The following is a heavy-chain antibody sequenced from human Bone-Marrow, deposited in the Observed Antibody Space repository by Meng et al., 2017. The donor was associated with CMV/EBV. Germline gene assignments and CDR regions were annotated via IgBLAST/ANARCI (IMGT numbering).Heavy chain of an antibody. V-gene: IGHV3-21*01. Sequence: GESLKIACAASGFTFSSYEMNWVRQAPGKGLEWVSSISSSSSYIYNADSVKGRFTISRDNAKNSLYLQMNSLRAEETAVYYCARAPRGSPGNYWGQGTLVTVSS. D-gene: IGHD1-26*01. CDR1: GFTFSSYE. J-gene: IGHJ4*02. CDR3: ARAPRGSPGNY. CDR2: ISSSSSYI.